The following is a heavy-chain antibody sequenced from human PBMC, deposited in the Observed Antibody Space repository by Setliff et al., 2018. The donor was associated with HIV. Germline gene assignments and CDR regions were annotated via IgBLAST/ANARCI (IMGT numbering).Heavy chain of an antibody. J-gene: IGHJ6*02. CDR2: IYYGRRA. CDR1: GGSIISYS. V-gene: IGHV4-59*01. CDR3: ARDFTYDNRGSLTRFAMDV. D-gene: IGHD3-22*01. Sequence: SETLSLTCSVSGGSIISYSWNWIRHVPGKEVEWIGNIYYGRRANHKPSLKSRVTISADWHRNQFSLELRSVTAADTAVYYCARDFTYDNRGSLTRFAMDVWGQGITVTVSS.